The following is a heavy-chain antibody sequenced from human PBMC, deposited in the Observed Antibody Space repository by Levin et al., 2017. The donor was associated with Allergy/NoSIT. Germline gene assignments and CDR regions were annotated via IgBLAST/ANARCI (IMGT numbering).Heavy chain of an antibody. Sequence: ASVKVSCKASGYTFTHFGISWVRQAPGQGLEWVGRVTTYNKLKYAVKFQGRVTMTTDTSTSTAYIELRNLQSDDTAMYYCARAWSDICMMIAEYWGQGTLVTVRS. CDR1: GYTFTHFG. J-gene: IGHJ4*02. D-gene: IGHD3-9*01. V-gene: IGHV1-18*01. CDR3: ARAWSDICMMIAEY. CDR2: VTTYNKL.